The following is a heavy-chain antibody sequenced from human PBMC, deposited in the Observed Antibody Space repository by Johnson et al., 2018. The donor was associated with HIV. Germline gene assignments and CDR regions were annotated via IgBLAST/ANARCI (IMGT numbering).Heavy chain of an antibody. D-gene: IGHD3-10*02. CDR1: KFTFSSYP. J-gene: IGHJ3*02. Sequence: QVQLVESGGGVVQPGRSLRLSCAASKFTFSSYPMHWVRQAPGKGLEWVALIWYDGSNKYYADSVKGRFTISRDNSKNTLYLQMNSMRAEDTAVYYCAKDLFTEREDDAFDIWGQGTMVTVAS. CDR2: IWYDGSNK. V-gene: IGHV3-33*06. CDR3: AKDLFTEREDDAFDI.